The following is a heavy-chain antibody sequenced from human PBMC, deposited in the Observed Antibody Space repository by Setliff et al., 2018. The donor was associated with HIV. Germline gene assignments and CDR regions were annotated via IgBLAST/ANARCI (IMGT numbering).Heavy chain of an antibody. D-gene: IGHD3-22*01. Sequence: GGSLRLSCVASGISFSRDWMHWVRQAPGRGLEWVSYISGDSNIIDYADSVKGRFTISRDNAKNSLYLQMDSLRAEDTAVYYCARAYYHHSGAYWSTDYYYSYIDVWGKGTTVTVSS. CDR1: GISFSRDW. CDR2: ISGDSNII. J-gene: IGHJ6*03. CDR3: ARAYYHHSGAYWSTDYYYSYIDV. V-gene: IGHV3-48*01.